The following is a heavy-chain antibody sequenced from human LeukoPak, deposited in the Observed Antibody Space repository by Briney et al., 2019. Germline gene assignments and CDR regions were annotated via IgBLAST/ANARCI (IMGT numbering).Heavy chain of an antibody. V-gene: IGHV3-23*01. CDR1: GFTFSSYA. CDR2: ISHTSGAT. J-gene: IGHJ4*02. D-gene: IGHD2-15*01. CDR3: ATSPCSGGSCYSGYFDL. Sequence: PGGSLRLSCAASGFTFSSYAMSWVRQAPGKGLEWVSAISHTSGATYYADSVKGRFTISRDSSRNTLYLQMDSLRAEDTAIYYCATSPCSGGSCYSGYFDLWGQGILVTVSS.